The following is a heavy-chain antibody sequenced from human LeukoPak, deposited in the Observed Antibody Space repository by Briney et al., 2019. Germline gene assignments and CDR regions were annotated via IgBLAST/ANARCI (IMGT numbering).Heavy chain of an antibody. CDR1: GGSISSNNW. CDR3: ARLPTVTFFDY. V-gene: IGHV4-4*02. D-gene: IGHD4-17*01. J-gene: IGHJ4*02. CDR2: IYHSGSA. Sequence: SETLSLTCGVSGGSISSNNWWSWVRQPPGQGLEWIGEIYHSGSANYNPSLKSRVTISVDKSKNQLSLKLISVTAADTAVYYCARLPTVTFFDYWGQGTLVTVSS.